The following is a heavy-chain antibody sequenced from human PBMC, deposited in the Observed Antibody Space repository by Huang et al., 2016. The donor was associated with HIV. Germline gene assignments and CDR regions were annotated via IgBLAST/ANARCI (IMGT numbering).Heavy chain of an antibody. J-gene: IGHJ4*02. D-gene: IGHD3-3*01. V-gene: IGHV3-30*03. CDR2: ISYDENNK. Sequence: QILLIESGGGVVQPGRSLRLSCAASGFTFSSYGMHWVRQAPGKGLWWGAVISYDENNKYYADSVRGRFTISRDNSKNTLYLQMNSLRVEDTAVYYCARGPIRFLAWLLNFDYWGQGALVTVSS. CDR1: GFTFSSYG. CDR3: ARGPIRFLAWLLNFDY.